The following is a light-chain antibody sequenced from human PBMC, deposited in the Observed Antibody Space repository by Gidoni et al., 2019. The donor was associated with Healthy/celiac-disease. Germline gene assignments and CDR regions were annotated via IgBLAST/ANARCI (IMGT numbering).Light chain of an antibody. CDR3: QQYNNWPWT. Sequence: ELVLTQSLATLSVSPGERAPLSCRASQSVSSNLAWYQQKPGQAPRLLIYGASTRATGIPARFSGSGSGTEFTLTISSLQSEDFAVYYCQQYNNWPWTFGQGTKVEIK. J-gene: IGKJ1*01. V-gene: IGKV3-15*01. CDR2: GAS. CDR1: QSVSSN.